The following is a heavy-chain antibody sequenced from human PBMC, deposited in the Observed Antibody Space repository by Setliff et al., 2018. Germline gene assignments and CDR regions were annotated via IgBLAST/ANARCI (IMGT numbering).Heavy chain of an antibody. D-gene: IGHD4-17*01. CDR3: ARAGDAATNRKGVFEF. V-gene: IGHV1-46*01. J-gene: IGHJ4*02. Sequence: ASVKVSCKATGYTLSRHYMHWARQAPGQGLEWMGIINPGGGSASIVQKFQGRVTMTRDTSTSTIYMELASLIYEDTAVYYCARAGDAATNRKGVFEFWGQGTLVTVSS. CDR1: GYTLSRHY. CDR2: INPGGGSA.